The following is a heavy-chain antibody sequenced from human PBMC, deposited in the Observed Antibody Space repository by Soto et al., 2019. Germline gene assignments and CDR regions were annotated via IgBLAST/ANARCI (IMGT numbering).Heavy chain of an antibody. V-gene: IGHV4-59*12. D-gene: IGHD3-22*01. J-gene: IGHJ5*02. Sequence: PSETLSLTCPVSGGSISSYYWSWVRQPPGKGLEWIGYIYYSGSTYYNPSLKSRVTISVDTSKNQFSLKLSSVTAADTAVYYCARDKDGSGYYYGGNWFDPWGQGTLVTVSS. CDR2: IYYSGST. CDR1: GGSISSYY. CDR3: ARDKDGSGYYYGGNWFDP.